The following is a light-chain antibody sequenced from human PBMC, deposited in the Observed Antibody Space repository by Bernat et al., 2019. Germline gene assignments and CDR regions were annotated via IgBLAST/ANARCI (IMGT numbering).Light chain of an antibody. CDR1: NIGTKS. J-gene: IGLJ1*01. V-gene: IGLV3-21*04. CDR2: SDS. Sequence: SYVLTQPPSVSVAPGQTATITCGGNNIGTKSVNWYQQKPGQAPVLVMYSDSGRPSGIPGRISGSNSGNTATLTISRVEAGDEADYYCQVWDSNSDHYVFGPGSKVTVL. CDR3: QVWDSNSDHYV.